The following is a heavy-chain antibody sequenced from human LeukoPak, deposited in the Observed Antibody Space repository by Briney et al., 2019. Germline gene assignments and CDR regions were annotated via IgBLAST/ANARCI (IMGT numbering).Heavy chain of an antibody. Sequence: GGSLRLSCAASGFTFNDYGMSWVRQAPGKGLDWVAFIHHDGSNKYYADSVRGRFTISRDNSKNTLFLQMNSLRAEDTAVYYCARGDFRWEMATTIAFDIWGQGTMVTVSS. CDR1: GFTFNDYG. D-gene: IGHD5-24*01. J-gene: IGHJ3*02. CDR2: IHHDGSNK. CDR3: ARGDFRWEMATTIAFDI. V-gene: IGHV3-30*02.